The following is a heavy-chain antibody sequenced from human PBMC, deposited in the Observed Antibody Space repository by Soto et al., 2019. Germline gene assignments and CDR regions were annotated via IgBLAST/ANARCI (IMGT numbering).Heavy chain of an antibody. J-gene: IGHJ6*02. CDR2: ISYDGSNK. Sequence: QVQLVESGGGVVQPGRSLRLSCAASGFTFSSYAMHWVRQAPGKGLEWVAVISYDGSNKYYADSVKGRFTISRDNSKNTLYLQMNSLRAEDTAVYYCARGPLLLWFGELLGTGGMDVWGQGTTVTVSS. CDR1: GFTFSSYA. CDR3: ARGPLLLWFGELLGTGGMDV. V-gene: IGHV3-30-3*01. D-gene: IGHD3-10*01.